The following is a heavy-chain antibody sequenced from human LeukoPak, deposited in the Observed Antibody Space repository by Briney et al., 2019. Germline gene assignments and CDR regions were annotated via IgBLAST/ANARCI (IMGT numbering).Heavy chain of an antibody. V-gene: IGHV4-59*01. CDR1: GGSISSYY. CDR2: IYYSGST. Sequence: SETLSLTCTVSGGSISSYYWSWIRQPPGKGLEWIGYIYYSGSTNYNPSLKSRVTISVDTSKNQFSLKLSSVTAADTAAYYCARAPDTAMVNYFDYWGQGTLVTVSS. D-gene: IGHD5-18*01. CDR3: ARAPDTAMVNYFDY. J-gene: IGHJ4*02.